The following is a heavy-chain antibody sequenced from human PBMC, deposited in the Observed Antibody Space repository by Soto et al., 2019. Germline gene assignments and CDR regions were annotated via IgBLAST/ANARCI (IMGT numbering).Heavy chain of an antibody. Sequence: QVQLVQSGAEVKKPGASVKVSCKASGYTFTSYGISWVRQAPGQGLEWMGWISAYNGNTNYAQKLQGRVTMTTDTSTSTAYMELRSLRSDDTAVYYCAISHIVVVPAAIPWVYWGQGTLVTVSS. CDR1: GYTFTSYG. J-gene: IGHJ4*02. D-gene: IGHD2-2*01. V-gene: IGHV1-18*01. CDR2: ISAYNGNT. CDR3: AISHIVVVPAAIPWVY.